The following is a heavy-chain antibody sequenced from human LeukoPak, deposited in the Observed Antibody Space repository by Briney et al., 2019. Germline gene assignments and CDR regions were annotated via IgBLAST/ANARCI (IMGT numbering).Heavy chain of an antibody. D-gene: IGHD3-22*01. CDR1: GGSISSYY. CDR2: IYTSGST. V-gene: IGHV4-4*07. CDR3: ARVKNYYDSSGYHHDAFDI. J-gene: IGHJ3*02. Sequence: DPSETLSLTCTVSGGSISSYYWSWIRQPAGKGLEWIGRIYTSGSTNYNPSLKSRVTISVDTSKNQFSLKLSSVTAADTAVYYCARVKNYYDSSGYHHDAFDIWGQGTMVTVSS.